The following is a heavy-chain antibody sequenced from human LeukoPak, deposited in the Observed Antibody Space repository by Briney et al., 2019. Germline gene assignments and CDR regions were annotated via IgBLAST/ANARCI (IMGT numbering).Heavy chain of an antibody. CDR2: IYPGDSDT. J-gene: IGHJ4*02. CDR3: ARGNHCGSTSCALDY. V-gene: IGHV5-51*01. Sequence: GESLKISCKGSGYRFTSYWIGWVRQMPGKGLELMGFIYPGDSDTRYSPSFQGQVTISADKSIATAYLQWSSLKASDTAMYYCARGNHCGSTSCALDYWGQGTLVTVSS. CDR1: GYRFTSYW. D-gene: IGHD2-2*01.